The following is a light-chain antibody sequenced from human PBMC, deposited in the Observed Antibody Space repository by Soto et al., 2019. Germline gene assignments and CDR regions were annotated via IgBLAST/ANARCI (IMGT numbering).Light chain of an antibody. CDR3: QQTYSMVSRT. V-gene: IGKV1-39*01. CDR1: QSISVY. Sequence: DIQMTQSPSSLSASVGDRIIITCRASQSISVYLNWYQQKPGKAPNLLMYAASTLESGVPSRFSGSGSGTDITLTISDLQTEDFATYYCQQTYSMVSRTFGQGTKVDIK. CDR2: AAS. J-gene: IGKJ1*01.